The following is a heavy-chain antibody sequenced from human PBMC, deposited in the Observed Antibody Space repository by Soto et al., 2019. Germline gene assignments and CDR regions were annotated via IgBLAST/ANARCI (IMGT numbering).Heavy chain of an antibody. CDR2: IIVSHGSP. D-gene: IGHD2-8*01. CDR1: GYTFTSQT. Sequence: QVHLVQSGAEVKDPGASVRVSCEASGYTFTSQTIHWARQAPGQGLEWMGWIIVSHGSPRYAPQFQGRITFGRDTSATTAYMELTSLTFEDTAFYYCAREPEDGVPGDYWGQGTPVVVSS. CDR3: AREPEDGVPGDY. J-gene: IGHJ4*02. V-gene: IGHV1-3*01.